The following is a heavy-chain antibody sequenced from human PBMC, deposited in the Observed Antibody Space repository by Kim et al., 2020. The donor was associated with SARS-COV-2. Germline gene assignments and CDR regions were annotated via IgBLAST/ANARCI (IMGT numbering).Heavy chain of an antibody. Sequence: CVKSRFNISRDNSKNTLYLQMNSLRAEDTAVYDCAKAPSSGYQEYYFDDWGQGTLVTVSS. V-gene: IGHV3-30*02. CDR3: AKAPSSGYQEYYFDD. J-gene: IGHJ4*02. D-gene: IGHD3-22*01.